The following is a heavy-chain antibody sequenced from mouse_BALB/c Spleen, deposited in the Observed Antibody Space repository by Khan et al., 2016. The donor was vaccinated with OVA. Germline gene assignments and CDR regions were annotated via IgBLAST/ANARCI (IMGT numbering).Heavy chain of an antibody. Sequence: EVQLVESGGDLVKPGGSLKLSCAASGFTFSSYSKSWVRQTPDKRLEWVATISSGADYTYYPDSVKGRFTISRDNAKNTLYLQMSSLKSEDTAMYYCASHLTGSFAYWGQGTLVTVSA. CDR2: ISSGADYT. J-gene: IGHJ3*01. D-gene: IGHD4-1*01. CDR1: GFTFSSYS. CDR3: ASHLTGSFAY. V-gene: IGHV5-6*01.